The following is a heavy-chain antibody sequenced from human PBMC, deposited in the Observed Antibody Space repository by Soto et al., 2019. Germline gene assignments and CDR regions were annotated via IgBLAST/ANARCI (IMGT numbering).Heavy chain of an antibody. V-gene: IGHV1-69*01. D-gene: IGHD2-15*01. CDR3: AREQAYCSGGSCYSPFAY. J-gene: IGHJ4*02. CDR1: GGTFSSYA. CDR2: IIPIFGTA. Sequence: QVQLVQSGAEVKKPGSSVKVSCKASGGTFSSYAISWVRQAPGQGLEWMGGIIPIFGTANYAQKFQGRVTITADESTSTAYMELSSLRSEDTAVYYCAREQAYCSGGSCYSPFAYWGQGTLVTVSS.